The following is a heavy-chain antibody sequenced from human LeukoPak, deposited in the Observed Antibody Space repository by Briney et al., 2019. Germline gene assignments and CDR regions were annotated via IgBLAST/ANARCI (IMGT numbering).Heavy chain of an antibody. CDR3: AKQAADQCYSAVDY. CDR2: MNPNSGNT. V-gene: IGHV1-8*03. D-gene: IGHD2-15*01. J-gene: IGHJ4*02. Sequence: ASVKVSCKASGYTFTSYDINWVRQATGQGLEWMGWMNPNSGNTGYAQKFQGRVTITRNTSISTAYMELSSLRSEDTAVYYCAKQAADQCYSAVDYWGQVTQVTVSS. CDR1: GYTFTSYD.